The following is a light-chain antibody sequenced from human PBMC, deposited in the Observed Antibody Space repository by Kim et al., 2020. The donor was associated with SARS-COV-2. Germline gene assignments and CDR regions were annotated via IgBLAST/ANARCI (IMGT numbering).Light chain of an antibody. CDR3: STWDDSLSARL. CDR1: SSNVGNNY. CDR2: RNN. J-gene: IGLJ3*02. V-gene: IGLV1-47*01. Sequence: GQKVTISCSGSSSNVGNNYVYWYQHLPGAAPKLLIYRNNLRPSGVPDRFSGSKSGTSASLAISGLRSEDEATFYCSTWDDSLSARLFGGGTQLTVL.